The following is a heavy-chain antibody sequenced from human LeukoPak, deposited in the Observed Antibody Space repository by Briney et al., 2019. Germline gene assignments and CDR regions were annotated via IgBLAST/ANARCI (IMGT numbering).Heavy chain of an antibody. Sequence: GRSLRLSCGASGFTFSSYAMHWVRQAPGKGLEWVAIISYDGSNKFYADSVKGRFTISRDNSKNTLYLQMNSLRAEDTAIYYCAKSNYYYDSSAGFDYWGQGTLVTVSS. CDR3: AKSNYYYDSSAGFDY. D-gene: IGHD3-22*01. V-gene: IGHV3-30*04. CDR1: GFTFSSYA. J-gene: IGHJ4*02. CDR2: ISYDGSNK.